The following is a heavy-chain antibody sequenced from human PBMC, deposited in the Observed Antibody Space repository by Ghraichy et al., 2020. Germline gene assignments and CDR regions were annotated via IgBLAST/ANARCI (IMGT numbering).Heavy chain of an antibody. CDR1: GGTFSSYA. Sequence: SVKVSCKASGGTFSSYAISWVRQAPGQGLEWMGGIIPIFGTANYAQKFQGRVTITADESTSTAYMELSSLRSEDTAVYYCARGTVTTAYYYYGMDVWGQGTTVTVSS. V-gene: IGHV1-69*13. J-gene: IGHJ6*02. D-gene: IGHD4-11*01. CDR3: ARGTVTTAYYYYGMDV. CDR2: IIPIFGTA.